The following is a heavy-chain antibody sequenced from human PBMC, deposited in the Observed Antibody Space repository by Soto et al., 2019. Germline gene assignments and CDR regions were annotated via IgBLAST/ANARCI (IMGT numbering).Heavy chain of an antibody. CDR2: IYHSGST. Sequence: SETLSLTCAVSGGSISSGGYSWSWIRQPPGKGLEWIGYIYHSGSTYYNPSLRNRVTISVDRSKNQFSLKLSSVTAADTAVYYCARAGHGTMVRGVISWFDPWGQGTLVTVSS. CDR3: ARAGHGTMVRGVISWFDP. V-gene: IGHV4-30-2*01. D-gene: IGHD3-10*01. J-gene: IGHJ5*02. CDR1: GGSISSGGYS.